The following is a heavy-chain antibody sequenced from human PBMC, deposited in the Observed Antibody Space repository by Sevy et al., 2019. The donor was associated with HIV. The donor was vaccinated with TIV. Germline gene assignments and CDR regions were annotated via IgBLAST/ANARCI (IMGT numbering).Heavy chain of an antibody. D-gene: IGHD3-16*01. Sequence: GGSLRLSCVASGFTFSSYDMNWVRQAPGKGLEWVSFITTSGGTIYYADSVKGRFTVSRDRAENSLYLQMNSLRVEDTAEYYCARDKMGGSFDIWGQGTMVTVSS. J-gene: IGHJ3*02. V-gene: IGHV3-48*03. CDR1: GFTFSSYD. CDR2: ITTSGGTI. CDR3: ARDKMGGSFDI.